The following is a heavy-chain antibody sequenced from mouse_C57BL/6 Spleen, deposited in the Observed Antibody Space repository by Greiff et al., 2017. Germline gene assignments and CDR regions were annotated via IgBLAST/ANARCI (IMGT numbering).Heavy chain of an antibody. CDR1: GYTFTSYA. J-gene: IGHJ3*01. CDR2: IYPRDGST. V-gene: IGHV1-85*01. D-gene: IGHD4-1*01. Sequence: QVQLQQSGPELVKPGASVKLSCKASGYTFTSYAINWVKQRPGQGLEWIGWIYPRDGSTKYHEKFKGKATLTVDTSSSTAYLELHGLTSEDSAVYCCERGELGGAWYGDGGQGALVTV. CDR3: ERGELGGAWYGD.